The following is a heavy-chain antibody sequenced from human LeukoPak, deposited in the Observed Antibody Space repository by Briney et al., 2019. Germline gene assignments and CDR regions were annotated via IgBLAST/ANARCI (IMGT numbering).Heavy chain of an antibody. V-gene: IGHV4-39*07. CDR3: ARDMVYIAS. D-gene: IGHD2-8*01. Sequence: SETLSLTCTVSGGSISSSNYYWGWLRQPPGKGREWIGSIYYSRSNYENPALKSRVTISVDTSKNQFFLKLNSVAAADTAVYYCARDMVYIASWGQGTLVTVSS. J-gene: IGHJ4*02. CDR1: GGSISSSNYY. CDR2: IYYSRSN.